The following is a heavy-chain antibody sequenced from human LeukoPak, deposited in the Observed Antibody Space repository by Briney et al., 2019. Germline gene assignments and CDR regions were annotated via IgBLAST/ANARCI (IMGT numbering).Heavy chain of an antibody. J-gene: IGHJ4*02. CDR3: VTAGQYRFDN. CDR1: GFTFINSW. Sequence: PGGSLRLSCAASGFTFINSWMHWVRQTPGKGLAWVSRMNSGGNMIYYADSVKGRFIISRDNAKNTLYLQMHSLRDEDTAVYYCVTAGQYRFDNWGRGTLVTVSS. CDR2: MNSGGNMI. D-gene: IGHD5-18*01. V-gene: IGHV3-74*01.